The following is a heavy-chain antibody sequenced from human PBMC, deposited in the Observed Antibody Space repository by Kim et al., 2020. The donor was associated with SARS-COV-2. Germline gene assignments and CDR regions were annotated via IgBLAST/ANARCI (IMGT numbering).Heavy chain of an antibody. D-gene: IGHD3-9*01. V-gene: IGHV1-3*01. J-gene: IGHJ4*02. CDR1: GYTFTSYA. Sequence: ASVKVSCKASGYTFTSYAMHWVRQAPGQRLEWMGWINAGNGNTKYSQKFQGRVTITRDTSASTAYMELSSLRSEDTAVYYCARSPGGIRDFDWLPAPKDYWGQGTLVTVSS. CDR3: ARSPGGIRDFDWLPAPKDY. CDR2: INAGNGNT.